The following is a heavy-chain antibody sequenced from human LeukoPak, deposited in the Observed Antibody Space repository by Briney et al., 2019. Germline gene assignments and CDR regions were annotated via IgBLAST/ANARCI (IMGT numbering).Heavy chain of an antibody. D-gene: IGHD5-18*01. J-gene: IGHJ4*02. CDR2: IWYDGSNK. Sequence: GRSLRLSCAAFGFTFSSYGMHWVRQAPGKGLEWVAVIWYDGSNKYYADSVKGRFTISRDNSKNTLYLQMNSLRAEDTAVYYCARDARLGYSYGYGGGDYFDYWGQGTLVTVSS. V-gene: IGHV3-33*01. CDR1: GFTFSSYG. CDR3: ARDARLGYSYGYGGGDYFDY.